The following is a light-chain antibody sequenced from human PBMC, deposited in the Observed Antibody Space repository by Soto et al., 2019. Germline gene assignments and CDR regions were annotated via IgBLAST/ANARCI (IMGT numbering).Light chain of an antibody. V-gene: IGLV2-11*01. CDR1: SSDVGGYNY. J-gene: IGLJ1*01. CDR3: CSYAGSFNFV. CDR2: DVI. Sequence: QSVLTQPRSVSGSPGQSVTISCTGTSSDVGGYNYVSWYQQHPGTAPKLMIYDVIKRPSGVPDRFSGSKSGNTASLTISGLQAEDEAAYYCCSYAGSFNFVFGTGTKVTVL.